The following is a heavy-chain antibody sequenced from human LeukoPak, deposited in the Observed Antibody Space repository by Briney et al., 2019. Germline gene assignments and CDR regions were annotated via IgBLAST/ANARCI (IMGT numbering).Heavy chain of an antibody. Sequence: PSETLSLTCAVYGGSFSVYYWSWIRQPPGKGLEWIAEINHSGSTNYNASLKSRVTISVDTAKNQFSLKLSSVPAADTAVYYCARGSRGGYSSSNRNQWELLEYGWFDPWGQGTLVTVSS. V-gene: IGHV4-34*01. CDR1: GGSFSVYY. D-gene: IGHD1-26*01. CDR2: INHSGST. J-gene: IGHJ5*02. CDR3: ARGSRGGYSSSNRNQWELLEYGWFDP.